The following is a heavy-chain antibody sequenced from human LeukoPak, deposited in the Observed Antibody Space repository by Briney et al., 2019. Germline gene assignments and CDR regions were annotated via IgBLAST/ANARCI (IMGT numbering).Heavy chain of an antibody. J-gene: IGHJ6*02. CDR2: IYYSGST. Sequence: SETLSLTCTVSGGSISSSSYYWGWIRQPPGKGLEWIGSIYYSGSTYYNPSLKSRVTISVDTSKNQFSLKLSSVTAADTAVYYCARISYYYGSGGYSPYYYYYGMDVWGQGTTVTVSS. D-gene: IGHD3-10*01. CDR3: ARISYYYGSGGYSPYYYYYGMDV. V-gene: IGHV4-39*01. CDR1: GGSISSSSYY.